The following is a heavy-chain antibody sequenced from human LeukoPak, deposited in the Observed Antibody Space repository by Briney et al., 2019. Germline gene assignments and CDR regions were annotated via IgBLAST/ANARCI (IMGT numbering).Heavy chain of an antibody. CDR3: ARGREGIAADKFDP. Sequence: ASVKVSCKASGYTFTSYDINWVRQATGQGLEWMGWMNPNSGNTGYAQKFQGRVTMTRNTSISTAYMELSSLRSEDTAVYYCARGREGIAADKFDPWGQGTLVTVSS. D-gene: IGHD6-13*01. J-gene: IGHJ5*02. V-gene: IGHV1-8*01. CDR2: MNPNSGNT. CDR1: GYTFTSYD.